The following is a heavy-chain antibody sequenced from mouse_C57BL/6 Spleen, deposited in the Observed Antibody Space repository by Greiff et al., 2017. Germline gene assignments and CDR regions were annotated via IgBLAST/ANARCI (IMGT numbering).Heavy chain of an antibody. CDR2: ISSGSSTI. V-gene: IGHV5-17*01. Sequence: DVKLVESGGGLVKPGGSLKLSCAASGFTFSDYGMHWVRQAPEKGLEWVAYISSGSSTIYYADTVKGRFTISRDNAKNTLFLQMTSLRSEDTAMYYCARFYGSSYYFDYWGQGTTLTVSS. D-gene: IGHD1-1*01. J-gene: IGHJ2*01. CDR1: GFTFSDYG. CDR3: ARFYGSSYYFDY.